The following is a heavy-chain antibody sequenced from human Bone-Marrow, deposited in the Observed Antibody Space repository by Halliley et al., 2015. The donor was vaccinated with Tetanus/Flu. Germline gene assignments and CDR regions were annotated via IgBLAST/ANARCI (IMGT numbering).Heavy chain of an antibody. D-gene: IGHD6-19*01. Sequence: LRLSCTVSGTSIISRMYWSWIRQPPGKGLEWIGYIYSSGNTDSNPSLKSRVTISIDTSKKQFSLKVRSVTAADTAVYYCARDNGIAVAEFDYWGQGTLVTVSS. V-gene: IGHV4-59*01. J-gene: IGHJ4*02. CDR3: ARDNGIAVAEFDY. CDR1: GTSIISRMY. CDR2: IYSSGNT.